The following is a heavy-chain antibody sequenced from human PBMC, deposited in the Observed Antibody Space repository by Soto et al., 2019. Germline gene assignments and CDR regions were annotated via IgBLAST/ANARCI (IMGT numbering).Heavy chain of an antibody. CDR3: ARVDSSMFEGGEWFDP. J-gene: IGHJ5*02. D-gene: IGHD3-10*02. Sequence: QVVPSGAEVKKPGSSVKVSCKASGGPFNRQAFSWVRQAPGQGLEWMGGFIPIFGTTDYSQKFQGRVTITAAEATSTAYMERSSLTSDDTAVYYCARVDSSMFEGGEWFDPWGQGTLVTVSS. CDR1: GGPFNRQA. V-gene: IGHV1-69*12. CDR2: FIPIFGTT.